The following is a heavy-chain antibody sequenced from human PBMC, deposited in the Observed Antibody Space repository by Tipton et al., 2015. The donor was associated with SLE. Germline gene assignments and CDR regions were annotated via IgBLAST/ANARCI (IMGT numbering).Heavy chain of an antibody. CDR2: IWYDGSNK. Sequence: SLRLSCAASGFTFSSYGMHWVRQAPGKGLEWVAVIWYDGSNKYYADSVKGRFTISRDNSKNTLYLQMSSLRPEDTAVYYCARVRYDARAFDIWGQGTVVTVS. D-gene: IGHD2-2*01. CDR1: GFTFSSYG. J-gene: IGHJ3*02. V-gene: IGHV3-33*01. CDR3: ARVRYDARAFDI.